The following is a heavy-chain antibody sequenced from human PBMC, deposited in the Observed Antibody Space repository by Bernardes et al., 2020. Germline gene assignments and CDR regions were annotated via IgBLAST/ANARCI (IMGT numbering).Heavy chain of an antibody. CDR3: ARDQRCGGDCYSDYYYYYGMDV. D-gene: IGHD2-21*01. J-gene: IGHJ6*02. V-gene: IGHV3-21*01. CDR1: GFTFSSYS. CDR2: ISSSSSYI. Sequence: GGSLRLSCAASGFTFSSYSMNWVRQAPGKGLEWVSSISSSSSYIYYADSVKGRFTISRDNAKNSLYLQMNSLRAEDTAVYYCARDQRCGGDCYSDYYYYYGMDVWGQGTTVTVSS.